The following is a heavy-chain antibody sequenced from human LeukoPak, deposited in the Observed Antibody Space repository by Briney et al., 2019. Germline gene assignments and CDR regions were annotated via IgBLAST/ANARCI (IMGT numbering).Heavy chain of an antibody. CDR3: ARDRAGITGTIDFSFDY. D-gene: IGHD1-7*01. Sequence: GASVKVSCKASGYTFTGYYTHWVRPAPGQGLEWMGWINPNSGGTNYAQKFQGRVTMTRDTSISTAYMELSRLRSDDTAVYYCARDRAGITGTIDFSFDYWGQGTLVTVSS. CDR1: GYTFTGYY. J-gene: IGHJ4*02. CDR2: INPNSGGT. V-gene: IGHV1-2*02.